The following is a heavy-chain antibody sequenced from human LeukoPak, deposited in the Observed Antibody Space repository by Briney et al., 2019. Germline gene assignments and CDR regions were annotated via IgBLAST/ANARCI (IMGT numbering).Heavy chain of an antibody. J-gene: IGHJ4*02. CDR3: ARLRYYYDSSGDYADY. D-gene: IGHD3-22*01. CDR1: GGSISSSSYY. CDR2: IYYSGST. Sequence: PSETLSLACTVSGGSISSSSYYWGWIRQPPGKGLEWIGSIYYSGSTYYNPSLKSRVTISVDTSKNQFSLKLSSVTAADTAVYYCARLRYYYDSSGDYADYWGQGTLVTVSS. V-gene: IGHV4-39*01.